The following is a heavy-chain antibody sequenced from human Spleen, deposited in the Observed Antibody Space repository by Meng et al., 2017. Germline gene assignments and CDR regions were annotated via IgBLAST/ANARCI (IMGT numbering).Heavy chain of an antibody. D-gene: IGHD6-19*01. V-gene: IGHV7-4-1*02. CDR1: GYTFTRYG. CDR3: ATKAVAYTLNY. CDR2: IYTNTANP. Sequence: QGQPLRSGSEWRGPGASVKVSCKASGYTFTRYGINGLRQAPGQGLEWMGWIYTNTANPTYAQDFTRRFVFSLDTSASTAYLQSTSLKADDTAVYYCATKAVAYTLNYWGQGTLVTVSS. J-gene: IGHJ4*02.